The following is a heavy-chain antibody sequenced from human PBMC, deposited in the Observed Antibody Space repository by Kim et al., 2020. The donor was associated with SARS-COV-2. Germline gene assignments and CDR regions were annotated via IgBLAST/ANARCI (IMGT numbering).Heavy chain of an antibody. CDR3: ARDLGGWGSYLSPDYYYGMDV. Sequence: GGSLRLSCAASGFTVSSNYMSWVRQAPGKGLEWVSVIYSGGSTYYADSVKGRFTISRDNSKNTLYLQMNSLRAEDTAVYYCARDLGGWGSYLSPDYYYGMDVWGQGTTVTVSS. J-gene: IGHJ6*02. V-gene: IGHV3-53*01. CDR1: GFTVSSNY. CDR2: IYSGGST. D-gene: IGHD1-26*01.